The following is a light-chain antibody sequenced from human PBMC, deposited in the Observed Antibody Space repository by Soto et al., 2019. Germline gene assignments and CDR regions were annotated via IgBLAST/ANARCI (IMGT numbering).Light chain of an antibody. J-gene: IGKJ3*01. CDR3: QQYFITPFT. Sequence: DIVMTQSPDSLAVSLGERATINCKSSQSVLYSSNNKNYVGWYQQKQGQPPKLLIYWASTRESGVPDRFSASGSGTDFTLTISSLQAEDVAVYYCQQYFITPFTFGPGTKVDIK. CDR2: WAS. V-gene: IGKV4-1*01. CDR1: QSVLYSSNNKNY.